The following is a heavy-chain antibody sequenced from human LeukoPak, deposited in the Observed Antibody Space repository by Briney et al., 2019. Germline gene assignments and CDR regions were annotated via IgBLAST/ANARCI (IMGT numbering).Heavy chain of an antibody. D-gene: IGHD2-2*02. CDR1: GGTFSSYA. V-gene: IGHV1-69*13. CDR3: ASQGYCSSTSCYRKGGGYYYYYMDV. J-gene: IGHJ6*03. Sequence: GASVKVSCKASGGTFSSYAISWVRQAPGQGLEWMGGIIPIFGTANYAQKFQGRVTITADESTSTAYMELSSLRSEDTAVYYCASQGYCSSTSCYRKGGGYYYYYMDVWGKGTTVTVSS. CDR2: IIPIFGTA.